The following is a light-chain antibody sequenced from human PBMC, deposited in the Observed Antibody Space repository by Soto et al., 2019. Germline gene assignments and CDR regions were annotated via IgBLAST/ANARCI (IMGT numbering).Light chain of an antibody. CDR3: QQYNSYSPT. CDR1: QSISTW. J-gene: IGKJ1*01. Sequence: DIQMTQSPSTLSASVGDRVTITCRASQSISTWLAWYQQEPGKAPKLLIHKASSLQSGVPSRFRGSGSGTDFTLTISSLHPDDFATYYCQQYNSYSPTFGPGTRVEIK. CDR2: KAS. V-gene: IGKV1-5*03.